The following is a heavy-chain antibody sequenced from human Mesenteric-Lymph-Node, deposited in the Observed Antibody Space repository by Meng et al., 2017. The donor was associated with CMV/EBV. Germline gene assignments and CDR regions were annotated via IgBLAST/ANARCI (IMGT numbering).Heavy chain of an antibody. CDR1: GFTFSSYA. V-gene: IGHV3-23*03. CDR2: IYSGGSST. J-gene: IGHJ4*02. D-gene: IGHD1-26*01. CDR3: AKDRSPYSGIRGFDY. Sequence: GESLKISCAASGFTFSSYAMSWVRQAPGKGLEWVSVIYSGGSSTYYADSVKGRFTISRDNSMNTLYLEMNSLRAEDTAVYYCAKDRSPYSGIRGFDYWGQGTLVTVSS.